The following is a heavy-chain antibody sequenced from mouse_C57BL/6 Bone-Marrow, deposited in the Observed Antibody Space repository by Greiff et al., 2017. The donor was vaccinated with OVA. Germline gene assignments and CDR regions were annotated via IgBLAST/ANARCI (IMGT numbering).Heavy chain of an antibody. J-gene: IGHJ3*01. Sequence: QVQLQQPGAELVKPGASVKMSCKASGYTFTSYWITWVKQRPGQGLEWIGDIYPGSGSTNNNEKFKSKATLTVDTSSSTAYMQLSSLTSEDSAFYNCARHYNYYAGWCAYWGQGTLVTVSA. CDR1: GYTFTSYW. CDR3: ARHYNYYAGWCAY. CDR2: IYPGSGST. D-gene: IGHD2-4*01. V-gene: IGHV1-55*01.